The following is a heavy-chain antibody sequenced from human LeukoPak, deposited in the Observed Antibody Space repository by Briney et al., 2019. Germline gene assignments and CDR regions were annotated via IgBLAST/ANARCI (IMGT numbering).Heavy chain of an antibody. J-gene: IGHJ4*02. Sequence: GGSLRLSCAASGFIFSNYGMNWVRQAPGKGLEWVSAISGSGGSTYYADSVKGRFTISRDNSKNTLYLQMNSLRAEDTAVYYCAKVGAYYYGSGSYYAYHFDYWGQGTLVTVSS. CDR1: GFIFSNYG. D-gene: IGHD3-10*01. CDR3: AKVGAYYYGSGSYYAYHFDY. CDR2: ISGSGGST. V-gene: IGHV3-23*01.